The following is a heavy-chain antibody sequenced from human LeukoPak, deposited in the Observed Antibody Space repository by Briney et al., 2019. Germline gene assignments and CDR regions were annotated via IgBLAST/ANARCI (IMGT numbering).Heavy chain of an antibody. D-gene: IGHD1-26*01. CDR3: ARVGSGSYFLDGFDI. CDR1: GFTFSSYG. J-gene: IGHJ3*02. CDR2: IWYDGSIK. V-gene: IGHV3-33*01. Sequence: GGSLRLSCAASGFTFSSYGMHWVRQAPGKGLEWVAVIWYDGSIKYYADSVKGRFTISRDNPKNALYLQMNSLRAEDTAVYYCARVGSGSYFLDGFDIWGQGTMVTVSS.